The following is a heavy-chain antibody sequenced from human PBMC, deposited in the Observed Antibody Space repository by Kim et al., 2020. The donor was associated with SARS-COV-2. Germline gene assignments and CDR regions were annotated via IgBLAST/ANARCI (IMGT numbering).Heavy chain of an antibody. V-gene: IGHV1-24*01. CDR2: FDPEDGET. J-gene: IGHJ3*02. CDR1: GYTLTELS. Sequence: ASVKVSCKVSGYTLTELSMHWVRQAPGKGLEWRGGFDPEDGETIYAQKFQGRVTMTEDTSTDTAYMELSSLRSEDTAVYYCATEILTVGAFDIWGQGTMVTVSS. D-gene: IGHD4-17*01. CDR3: ATEILTVGAFDI.